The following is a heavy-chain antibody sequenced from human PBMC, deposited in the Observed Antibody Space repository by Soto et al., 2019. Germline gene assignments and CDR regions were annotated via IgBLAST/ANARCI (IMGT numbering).Heavy chain of an antibody. CDR1: GFTFSSDD. J-gene: IGHJ4*02. V-gene: IGHV3-64*01. CDR3: VRRVSGNYDY. CDR2: ISSNGGTT. Sequence: EVQLAESGGGMVQPGGSLRLSCVASGFTFSSDDMHWVRQAPGKGLEYVSSISSNGGTTDYGNSVKGRFTNSRDNSKHTLYLQMGSLRAEDMAVYYCVRRVSGNYDYWGQGTLVTVSS. D-gene: IGHD1-7*01.